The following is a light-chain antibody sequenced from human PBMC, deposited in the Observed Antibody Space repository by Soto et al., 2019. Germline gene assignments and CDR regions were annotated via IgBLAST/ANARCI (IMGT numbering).Light chain of an antibody. J-gene: IGKJ2*01. Sequence: DIQMTQSPSSLSASVGDRVTITCRASQSISNSLSWYQQKPGKAPDLLSYAASNLQSGVPSRFSGSGSGTDFTLTISSLQPEDFATYYCQQSYSSPHMYTFGQGTKLDIK. CDR2: AAS. CDR1: QSISNS. CDR3: QQSYSSPHMYT. V-gene: IGKV1-39*01.